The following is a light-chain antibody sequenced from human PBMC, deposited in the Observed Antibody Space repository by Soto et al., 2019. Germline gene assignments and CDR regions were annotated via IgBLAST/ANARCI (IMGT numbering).Light chain of an antibody. CDR2: ATS. Sequence: IQMTQSPSSLSASVGDRVTMTCRASQGIRKDLAWYQQKPGKAPKLLIYATSSLQSGVPSRFSGSGSGRDFTLTISSLQPEDFATYYCLQDYNYPRTFGQGTKVDIK. CDR3: LQDYNYPRT. J-gene: IGKJ1*01. CDR1: QGIRKD. V-gene: IGKV1-6*02.